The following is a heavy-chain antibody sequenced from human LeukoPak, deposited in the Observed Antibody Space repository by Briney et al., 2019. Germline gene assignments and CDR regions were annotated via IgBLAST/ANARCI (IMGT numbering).Heavy chain of an antibody. CDR3: ARDSVVRGAPEFDY. Sequence: GESLRLSCAASGFTFSSYWMTWVRQAPGEGLEWVANIKQDGSEKYYVDSVRGRFTISRDNAKNSLYLQMNSLRAEDTAVYYCARDSVVRGAPEFDYWGQGTLVTVSS. V-gene: IGHV3-7*01. CDR2: IKQDGSEK. CDR1: GFTFSSYW. D-gene: IGHD3-10*01. J-gene: IGHJ4*02.